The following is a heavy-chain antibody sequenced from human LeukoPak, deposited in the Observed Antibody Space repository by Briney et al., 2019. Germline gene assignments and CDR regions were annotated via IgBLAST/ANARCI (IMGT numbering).Heavy chain of an antibody. CDR3: AIGYCRGGSCDDEPGDAFDI. J-gene: IGHJ3*02. D-gene: IGHD2-15*01. CDR1: GYSFTNYG. Sequence: ASVKVSCKTSGYSFTNYGITWVRQAPGHGLEWMGWISAYNGNTNYAQNLQGRVTMTTDTSTSTAYMELRSLRSDDTAVYYCAIGYCRGGSCDDEPGDAFDIWGQGTMVAVSS. V-gene: IGHV1-18*01. CDR2: ISAYNGNT.